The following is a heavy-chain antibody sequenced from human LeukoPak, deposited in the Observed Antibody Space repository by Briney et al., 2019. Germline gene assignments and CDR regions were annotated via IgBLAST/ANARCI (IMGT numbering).Heavy chain of an antibody. CDR3: AREAVYSSGWYLGNWFDP. Sequence: ASVKVSCKASGYTFTSYGISWVRQAPGQGLECMGWISAYNGNTNYAQKLQGRVTMTTDTSTSTAYMELRSLRSDDTAVYYCAREAVYSSGWYLGNWFDPWGQGTLVTVSS. CDR1: GYTFTSYG. D-gene: IGHD6-19*01. J-gene: IGHJ5*02. V-gene: IGHV1-18*01. CDR2: ISAYNGNT.